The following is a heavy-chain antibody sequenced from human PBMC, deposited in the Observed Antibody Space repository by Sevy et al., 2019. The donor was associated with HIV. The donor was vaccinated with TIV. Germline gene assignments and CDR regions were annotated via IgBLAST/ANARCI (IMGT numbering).Heavy chain of an antibody. J-gene: IGHJ6*02. CDR3: ARPRANYVDHYFFYAMDV. D-gene: IGHD4-17*01. V-gene: IGHV3-30-3*01. Sequence: GGSLRLSCTASGFAFTNYYAMHWVRQAPGKGLEWVALISYDGSDKVYADSVKGRFTITRDNFKNTLYLQMNGLTTEETAVYYCARPRANYVDHYFFYAMDVWGQGTTVTVSS. CDR1: GFAFTNYYA. CDR2: ISYDGSDK.